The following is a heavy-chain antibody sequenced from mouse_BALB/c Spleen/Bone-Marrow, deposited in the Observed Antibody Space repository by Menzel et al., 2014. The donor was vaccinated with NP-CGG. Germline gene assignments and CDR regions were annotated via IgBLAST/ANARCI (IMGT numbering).Heavy chain of an antibody. V-gene: IGHV1-87*01. CDR2: IYPGDGDT. CDR3: ARAKRYGEMDY. CDR1: GYTFTSYW. D-gene: IGHD2-14*01. J-gene: IGHJ4*01. Sequence: VQLVESGAELARPGASVKLSCKASGYTFTSYWMQWVKQRPGQGLEWIGAIYPGDGDTRFTQKFKGKAILTADKSSSTAYMQLSSLASEDSAVYYCARAKRYGEMDYWGQGTSVTVSS.